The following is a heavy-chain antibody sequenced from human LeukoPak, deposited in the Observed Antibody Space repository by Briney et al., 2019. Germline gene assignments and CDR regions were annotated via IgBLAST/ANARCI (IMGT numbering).Heavy chain of an antibody. CDR3: ATDLYSGSYGIFDN. V-gene: IGHV3-7*01. CDR1: GFTFSSYW. Sequence: GGSLRPSCAASGFTFSSYWMSWVRQAPGKGLEWVANIKQDGSEKYYVDSVKGRFTISRDNAKNSLYLQMNSLRAEDTAVYYCATDLYSGSYGIFDNWGQGTLVTVSS. CDR2: IKQDGSEK. D-gene: IGHD1-26*01. J-gene: IGHJ4*02.